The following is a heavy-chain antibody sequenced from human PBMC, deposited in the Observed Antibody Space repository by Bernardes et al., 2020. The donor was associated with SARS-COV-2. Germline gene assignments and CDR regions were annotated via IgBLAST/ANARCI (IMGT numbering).Heavy chain of an antibody. D-gene: IGHD5-12*01. CDR3: VKGGDDGNSPYYFDY. J-gene: IGHJ4*02. Sequence: SLRLSCAVSGFTFRSSAMTWVRQVPGKGLEWVSTISGSGGSLYFADSVKGRFTISRDNSKNTVYLQMNTLRAEDTAVYYCVKGGDDGNSPYYFDYWGQGTLVTVSS. CDR1: GFTFRSSA. CDR2: ISGSGGSL. V-gene: IGHV3-23*01.